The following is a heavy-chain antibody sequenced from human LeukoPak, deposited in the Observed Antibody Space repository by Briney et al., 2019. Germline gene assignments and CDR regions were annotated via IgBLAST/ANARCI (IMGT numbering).Heavy chain of an antibody. J-gene: IGHJ4*02. D-gene: IGHD3-22*01. V-gene: IGHV4-59*01. Sequence: SETLSLTCTVSGGSISSYYWNWIRQPPGKGLEWIGYIYYSGSTNYNPSLKSRVTISVDTSKNQFSLRLSSVTAADTAVYYCARGADSSGYYSIFYFDYWGQGTLVTVSS. CDR3: ARGADSSGYYSIFYFDY. CDR1: GGSISSYY. CDR2: IYYSGST.